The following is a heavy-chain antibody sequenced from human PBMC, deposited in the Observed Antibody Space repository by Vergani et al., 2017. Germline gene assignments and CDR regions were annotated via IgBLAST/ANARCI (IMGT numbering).Heavy chain of an antibody. Sequence: QVQLVQSGAEVKKPGSSVKVSCKASGGTFSSYAISWVRQAPGQGLEWMGGIIPIFGTANYAQKFQGRVTITADESTSTAYMELSSLRSEDTAVYYCATEHYGSGSYSSHNWFDPWGQGTLVTVSS. D-gene: IGHD3-10*01. J-gene: IGHJ5*02. CDR2: IIPIFGTA. CDR1: GGTFSSYA. CDR3: ATEHYGSGSYSSHNWFDP. V-gene: IGHV1-69*01.